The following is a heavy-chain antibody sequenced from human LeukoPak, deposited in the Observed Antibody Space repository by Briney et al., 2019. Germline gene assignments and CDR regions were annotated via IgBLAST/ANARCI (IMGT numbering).Heavy chain of an antibody. CDR3: ARHAYYDSSGTTTADWFDP. CDR2: IYYSGST. CDR1: GGSISSSSYY. J-gene: IGHJ5*02. V-gene: IGHV4-39*01. D-gene: IGHD3-22*01. Sequence: SETLSLTCTVSGGSISSSSYYWGWIRQPPGKGLEWIGSIYYSGSTYYNPSLKSRVTISVDTSKNQFSLKLSSVPAADTAVYYCARHAYYDSSGTTTADWFDPWGQGTLVTVSS.